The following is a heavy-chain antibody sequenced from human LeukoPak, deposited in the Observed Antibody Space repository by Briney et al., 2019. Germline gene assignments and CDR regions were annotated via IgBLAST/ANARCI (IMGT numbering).Heavy chain of an antibody. V-gene: IGHV1-2*02. Sequence: ASVKVSCKASGYTFTGYYMHWVRQAPGQGLEWMGWINPNSGGTNYAQKFQGRVTMTRDTSISTAYMELSRLRSDDTAVYYCARTRSPAAYDAFDIWGQGTMVTVSS. CDR3: ARTRSPAAYDAFDI. D-gene: IGHD2-2*01. J-gene: IGHJ3*02. CDR1: GYTFTGYY. CDR2: INPNSGGT.